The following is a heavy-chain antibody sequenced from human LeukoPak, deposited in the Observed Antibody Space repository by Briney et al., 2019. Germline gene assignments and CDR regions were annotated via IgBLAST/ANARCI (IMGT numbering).Heavy chain of an antibody. CDR3: GRDWDWHVQF. J-gene: IGHJ4*02. V-gene: IGHV1-18*01. D-gene: IGHD1-26*01. Sequence: GASVKVSWKTSGYTFSRYDFSWVRQAPGQGFEWIGWIGVFNGNRNYAKSVQGRITLTADTSTNTTYMELRSLTSDDTAVYFCGRDWDWHVQFWGQGTLITVSS. CDR2: IGVFNGNR. CDR1: GYTFSRYD.